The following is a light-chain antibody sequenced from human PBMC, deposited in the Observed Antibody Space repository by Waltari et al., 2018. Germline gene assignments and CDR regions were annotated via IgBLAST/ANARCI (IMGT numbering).Light chain of an antibody. CDR3: QSYDSSNHKV. J-gene: IGLJ3*02. Sequence: NFMLTQPHSVSESPGKTVTISCTRSSGSIASNYVQWYQQRPGSAPTTVIYEDNQRPPGVPDRFSRSIDSSSNPASLTISGLKTEDEADYYCQSYDSSNHKVFGGGTKLTVL. V-gene: IGLV6-57*03. CDR1: SGSIASNY. CDR2: EDN.